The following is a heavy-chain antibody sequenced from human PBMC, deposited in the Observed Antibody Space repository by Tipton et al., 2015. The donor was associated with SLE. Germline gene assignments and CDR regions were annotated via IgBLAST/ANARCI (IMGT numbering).Heavy chain of an antibody. CDR2: LYYSGSA. Sequence: TLSLTCSVSDGSISTSTYSWVWVRQPPGKGLEWIGTLYYSGSASYSPSLKSRVTISVDTSKNDLSLRLRSVTAADTAVYYCARVSEILSAFDIWGQGTLVTVSS. CDR1: DGSISTSTYS. J-gene: IGHJ3*02. V-gene: IGHV4-39*02. CDR3: ARVSEILSAFDI. D-gene: IGHD5-24*01.